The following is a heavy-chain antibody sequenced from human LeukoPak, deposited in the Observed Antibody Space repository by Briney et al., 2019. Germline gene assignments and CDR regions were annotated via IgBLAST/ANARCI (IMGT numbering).Heavy chain of an antibody. CDR2: IWYDGSNK. J-gene: IGHJ6*02. CDR1: GFTFSNYG. V-gene: IGHV3-33*01. Sequence: GGSLRLSCAASGFTFSNYGMHWVRQAPGKGLEWVAVIWYDGSNKYYADSVKGRFTISRDNSKNTLYLQMNSLRAEDTAVYYCARDRGGGWYNGLDVGGQGPTVTVSS. CDR3: ARDRGGGWYNGLDV. D-gene: IGHD6-19*01.